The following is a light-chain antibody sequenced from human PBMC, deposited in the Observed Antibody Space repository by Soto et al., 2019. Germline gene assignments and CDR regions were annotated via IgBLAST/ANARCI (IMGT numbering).Light chain of an antibody. J-gene: IGKJ1*01. Sequence: DIVMTQSPLSLPVTPGEPASISCRSSQSLLHSNGYNYLVWYLQKPGQSPHLLIYWGSYRASGVPDRFSGSGSGTDFTLKISRVEAEDVGVYYCMQALQTPRTFGLGTKVEIK. CDR1: QSLLHSNGYNY. V-gene: IGKV2-28*01. CDR2: WGS. CDR3: MQALQTPRT.